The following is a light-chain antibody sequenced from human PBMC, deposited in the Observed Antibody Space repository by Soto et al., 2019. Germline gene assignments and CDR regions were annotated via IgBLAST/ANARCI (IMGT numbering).Light chain of an antibody. Sequence: DVQLTQAPSTLCASVGDRVTITCRASQSIGNWLAWYQQKPGKAPNLLIYDASTLENGVPSRFSGSASGTDFTLTISSLQPYDFATYYCQQYNSYSPRTFGQGTKVDIK. CDR3: QQYNSYSPRT. J-gene: IGKJ1*01. CDR2: DAS. V-gene: IGKV1-5*01. CDR1: QSIGNW.